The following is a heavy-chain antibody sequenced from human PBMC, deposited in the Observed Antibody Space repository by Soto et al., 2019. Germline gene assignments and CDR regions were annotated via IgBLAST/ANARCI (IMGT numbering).Heavy chain of an antibody. CDR1: GGSISSGGYY. D-gene: IGHD5-18*01. V-gene: IGHV4-31*03. CDR2: IYYSGST. J-gene: IGHJ4*02. Sequence: PSETLSLTCTVSGGSISSGGYYWSWIRQHPGKGLEWIGYIYYSGSTYYNPSLKSRVTISVDTSKNQFSLKLSSVTAADTAVYYCARELSGYSYGFDYWGQGALVTVSS. CDR3: ARELSGYSYGFDY.